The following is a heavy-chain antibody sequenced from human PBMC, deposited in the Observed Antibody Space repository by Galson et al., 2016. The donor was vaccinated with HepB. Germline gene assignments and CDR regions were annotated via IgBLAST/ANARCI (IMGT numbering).Heavy chain of an antibody. CDR2: IKQDGSEK. Sequence: SLRLSCAASGFIFSTYWMSWVRQAPGKGLEWVANIKQDGSEKYYVDSVKGRFTISRDNSKNTLYLQMNSLRAEDTAVYYCAGGYYGSGSYYAYWGQGTLVTVSS. J-gene: IGHJ4*02. CDR3: AGGYYGSGSYYAY. D-gene: IGHD3-10*01. V-gene: IGHV3-7*03. CDR1: GFIFSTYW.